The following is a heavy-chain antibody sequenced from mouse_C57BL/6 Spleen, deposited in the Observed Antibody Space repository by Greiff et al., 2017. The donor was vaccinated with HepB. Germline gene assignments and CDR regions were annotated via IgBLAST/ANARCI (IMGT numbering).Heavy chain of an antibody. J-gene: IGHJ1*03. D-gene: IGHD1-1*01. CDR3: ARTITTVVAKDLYFDG. Sequence: EVQLQQSGPELVKPGASVKISCKASGYTFTDYYMNWVKQSHGKSLEWIGDINPNNGGTSYNQKFKGKATLTVDKSSSTAYMELRSLTSEDSAVFYCARTITTVVAKDLYFDGWGTGTTVTVSS. CDR2: INPNNGGT. V-gene: IGHV1-26*01. CDR1: GYTFTDYY.